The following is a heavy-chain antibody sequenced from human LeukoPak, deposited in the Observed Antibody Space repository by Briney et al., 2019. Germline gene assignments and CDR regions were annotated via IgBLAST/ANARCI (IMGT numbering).Heavy chain of an antibody. CDR1: GYTFTGYY. J-gene: IGHJ6*03. CDR3: ARDHGYYYYMDA. V-gene: IGHV1-2*02. CDR2: INPNSGGT. Sequence: ASVKVSCKASGYTFTGYYMHWVRQAPGQGLEWMGWINPNSGGTNYAQKFQGRVTMTRDTSISTAYMELSRLRSDDTAVYYCARDHGYYYYMDAWGKGPTVTVSS.